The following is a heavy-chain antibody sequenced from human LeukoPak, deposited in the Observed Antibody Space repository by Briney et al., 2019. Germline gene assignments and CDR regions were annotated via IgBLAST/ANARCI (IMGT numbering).Heavy chain of an antibody. CDR2: IYTSGST. V-gene: IGHV4-4*09. D-gene: IGHD1-26*01. Sequence: PSETLSLTCTVPGGSISSYYWSWIRQLPGKGLEWIGYIYTSGSTNYNPSLKSRVTISVDTTKNPSSLKLSSVTAADTAVYYCARPGDSGSYLDAFDIWGQGTIVTVSS. CDR1: GGSISSYY. J-gene: IGHJ3*02. CDR3: ARPGDSGSYLDAFDI.